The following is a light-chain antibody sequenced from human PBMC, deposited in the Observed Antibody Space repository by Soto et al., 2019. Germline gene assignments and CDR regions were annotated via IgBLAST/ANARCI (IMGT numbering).Light chain of an antibody. CDR1: TSNLGSNF. V-gene: IGLV1-47*01. J-gene: IGLJ3*02. Sequence: QSVLTQPPSASGTPGQRVTISCSGSTSNLGSNFVYWYQQVPGAAPKLLISRNDQRPSGVPDRFSGSKSGTSASLAISGLRSEDDADYHCAAWDDSLSGVVFGGGTKLTVL. CDR2: RND. CDR3: AAWDDSLSGVV.